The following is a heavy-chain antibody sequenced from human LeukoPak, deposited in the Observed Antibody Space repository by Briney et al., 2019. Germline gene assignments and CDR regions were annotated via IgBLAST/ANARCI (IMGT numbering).Heavy chain of an antibody. J-gene: IGHJ4*02. V-gene: IGHV3-23*01. D-gene: IGHD6-19*01. Sequence: GGSLRLSCAASGFIFNAYGMSWVRQAPGKGPEWGSAITGSGGSTYYADFVKGRFTISRDNSKNTLYLQMNSLRAEDTAVYYCARGWEGYFDYWGQGTLVTVSS. CDR2: ITGSGGST. CDR3: ARGWEGYFDY. CDR1: GFIFNAYG.